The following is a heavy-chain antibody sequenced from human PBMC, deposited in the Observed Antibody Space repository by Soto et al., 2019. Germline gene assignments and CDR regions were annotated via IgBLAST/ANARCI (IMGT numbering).Heavy chain of an antibody. CDR2: INAGNGNT. V-gene: IGHV1-3*01. J-gene: IGHJ4*02. CDR1: GYTFTSYS. Sequence: ASVKVSCKASGYTFTSYSMHWVLQAPGQRLEWMGWINAGNGNTKYSQKFQGRVTITRDTSASTAYMELSSLRSEDTAVYYCARHDSSGYVPLDCWGQGTLVTVSS. CDR3: ARHDSSGYVPLDC. D-gene: IGHD3-22*01.